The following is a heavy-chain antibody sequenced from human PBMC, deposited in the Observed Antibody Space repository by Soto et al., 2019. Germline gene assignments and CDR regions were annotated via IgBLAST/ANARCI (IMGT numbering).Heavy chain of an antibody. CDR1: GGSVSSGSYY. J-gene: IGHJ6*02. CDR2: IYYSGST. Sequence: SETLSLTCTVSGGSVSSGSYYWSWIRQPPGKGLEWIGYIYYSGSTNYNPSLRSRVTISVDTSKNQFSLKLSSVTAADTAVYYCARGLGYGDYYGMDVWGQGTTVTVSS. V-gene: IGHV4-61*01. CDR3: ARGLGYGDYYGMDV. D-gene: IGHD4-17*01.